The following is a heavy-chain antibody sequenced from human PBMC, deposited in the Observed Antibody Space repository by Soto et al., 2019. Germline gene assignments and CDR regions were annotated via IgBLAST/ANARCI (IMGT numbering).Heavy chain of an antibody. Sequence: PSETLSLTCAVYGGSFSGYYWSWIRQPPGKGLEWIGEINHSGSTNYNPSLKSRVTISVDTSKNQFSLKLSSVTAADTAVYYCARLIGQLVPVWGHGMDVWGQGXTVTVYS. CDR1: GGSFSGYY. J-gene: IGHJ6*02. CDR3: ARLIGQLVPVWGHGMDV. D-gene: IGHD6-6*01. V-gene: IGHV4-34*01. CDR2: INHSGST.